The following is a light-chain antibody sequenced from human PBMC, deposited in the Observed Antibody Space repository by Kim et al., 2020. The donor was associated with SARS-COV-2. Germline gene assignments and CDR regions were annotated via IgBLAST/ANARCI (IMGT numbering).Light chain of an antibody. V-gene: IGKV3-20*01. Sequence: PGERATLSCRATQTVTNNFLAWYQQKPGQAPRLRIYGASRRATGIQDRISGSGSGTDFTLTISRLEPEDSAVYYCQQYGSSLQTFGQGTKVDIK. J-gene: IGKJ1*01. CDR1: QTVTNNF. CDR3: QQYGSSLQT. CDR2: GAS.